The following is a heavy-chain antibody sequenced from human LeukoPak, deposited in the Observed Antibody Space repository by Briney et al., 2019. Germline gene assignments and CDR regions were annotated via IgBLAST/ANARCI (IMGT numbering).Heavy chain of an antibody. D-gene: IGHD3-10*01. CDR1: GGSFSGYY. CDR2: INHSGST. V-gene: IGHV4-34*01. Sequence: SETLSLTCAVYGGSFSGYYWSWIRQPPGKGLEWIGEINHSGSTNYNPSLKSRVTISVDTSKNQFSLKLSSVTAADTAVYYCASRANTMVRGVASDWGQGTLVTVSS. CDR3: ASRANTMVRGVASD. J-gene: IGHJ4*02.